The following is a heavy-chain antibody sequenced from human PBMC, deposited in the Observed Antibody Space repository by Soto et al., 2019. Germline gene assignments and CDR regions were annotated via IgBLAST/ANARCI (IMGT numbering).Heavy chain of an antibody. CDR2: IYYSGST. D-gene: IGHD2-15*01. Sequence: TSETLSLTCTVSGGSISSYYWSWIRQPPGKGLEWIGYIYYSGSTNYNPSLKSRVTISVETSKNQFSLKLSSVTAADTAVYYCAGSTYCSGGSCYPGYADYWGQGTLVTVSS. V-gene: IGHV4-59*08. CDR3: AGSTYCSGGSCYPGYADY. J-gene: IGHJ4*02. CDR1: GGSISSYY.